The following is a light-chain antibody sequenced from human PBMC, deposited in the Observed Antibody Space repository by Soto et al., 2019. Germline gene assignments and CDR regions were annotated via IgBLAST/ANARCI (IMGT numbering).Light chain of an antibody. CDR3: QQYGSSGT. J-gene: IGKJ1*01. V-gene: IGKV3-20*01. CDR2: GAS. Sequence: EIGLTQPPGTLSLSPGGRATLSCRASQSVSNNLAWYQQKPGQAPRLLIYGASSRATGIPDRFSGSGSGTDFTLTISRLEPEDFAVYYCQQYGSSGTFGQGTKVDI. CDR1: QSVSNN.